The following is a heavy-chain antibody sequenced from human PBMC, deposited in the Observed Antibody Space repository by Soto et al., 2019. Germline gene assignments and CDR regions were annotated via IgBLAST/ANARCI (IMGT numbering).Heavy chain of an antibody. J-gene: IGHJ5*02. D-gene: IGHD1-26*01. V-gene: IGHV4-39*01. CDR3: ARHWERTRRSLNWYDR. Sequence: PSETLSLTCTVSGGSISSSSYFWGWIRQPPGKGLEWIGSMYYSGGTYYNPSLKSRVTISVDTSKNQFSLKLSSVTAADTAVYYGARHWERTRRSLNWYDRWGQGILVTVSA. CDR1: GGSISSSSYF. CDR2: MYYSGGT.